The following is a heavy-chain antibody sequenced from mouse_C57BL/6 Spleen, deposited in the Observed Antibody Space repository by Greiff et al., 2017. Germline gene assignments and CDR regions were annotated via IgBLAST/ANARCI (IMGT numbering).Heavy chain of an antibody. J-gene: IGHJ3*01. CDR3: ARSHYYGSSCEGFAY. D-gene: IGHD1-1*01. CDR1: GYTFTSYW. V-gene: IGHV1-64*01. CDR2: IHPNSGNT. Sequence: VQLQQPGAEPVKPGASVKLSCKASGYTFTSYWMHWVKQRPGQGLEWIGMIHPNSGNTNYNEKFKSKATLTVDKSSSTAYMQLSSLTSEDSAVYYCARSHYYGSSCEGFAYWGQGTLVTVSA.